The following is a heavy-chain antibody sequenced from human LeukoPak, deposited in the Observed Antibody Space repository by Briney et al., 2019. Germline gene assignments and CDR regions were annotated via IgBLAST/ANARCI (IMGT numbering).Heavy chain of an antibody. Sequence: SETLSLTCTVSGYSISSGYYWGWIRRPPGKGLEWIGSIYHSGSTYYNPSLKSRVTISVDTSKNQFSLKLSSVTAADTAVYYCARIEGIVGATTDYWGQGTLVTVSS. CDR1: GYSISSGYY. CDR2: IYHSGST. CDR3: ARIEGIVGATTDY. D-gene: IGHD1-26*01. J-gene: IGHJ4*02. V-gene: IGHV4-38-2*02.